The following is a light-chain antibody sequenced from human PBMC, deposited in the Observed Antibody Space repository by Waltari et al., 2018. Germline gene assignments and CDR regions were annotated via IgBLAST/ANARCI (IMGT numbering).Light chain of an antibody. CDR3: QQYYTTPFT. CDR1: QSVFSSFNNKNY. J-gene: IGKJ3*01. CDR2: WAS. V-gene: IGKV4-1*01. Sequence: DIVMTQSPDSLDVSLGERATINCKSTQSVFSSFNNKNYLAWYQQNPGHPPKLLIYWASTRESGVPDRFSGSGSGTDFTLPIISLQTEDLAVYSCQQYYTTPFTFGPGTKVEIK.